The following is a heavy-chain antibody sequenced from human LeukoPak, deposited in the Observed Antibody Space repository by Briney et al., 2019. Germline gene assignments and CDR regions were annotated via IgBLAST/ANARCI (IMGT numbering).Heavy chain of an antibody. CDR1: GGSFSGYY. D-gene: IGHD3-16*02. CDR2: INDSGST. CDR3: ASADDYVWESYRYTEGTLVY. Sequence: SETLSLTCAVYGGSFSGYYWSWIRQPPGKGVEWVGEINDSGSTNYNPSLKRRVTISVATSKTQFSLKLSSVTAADTAVYYCASADDYVWESYRYTEGTLVYWGQGTLVTVSS. V-gene: IGHV4-34*01. J-gene: IGHJ4*02.